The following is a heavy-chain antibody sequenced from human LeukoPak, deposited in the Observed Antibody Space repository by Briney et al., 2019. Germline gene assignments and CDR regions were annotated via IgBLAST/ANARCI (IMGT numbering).Heavy chain of an antibody. J-gene: IGHJ3*02. V-gene: IGHV4-34*01. CDR2: INHSGST. Sequence: SETLSLTCAVYGGSFSGYYWSWIRQPPGKGLEWIGEINHSGSTNYNPSLKSRVTISVDTSKNQFSLKLSSVTAADTAVYYCARATDTAMVDDAFDIWGQGTMVTVSS. D-gene: IGHD5-18*01. CDR1: GGSFSGYY. CDR3: ARATDTAMVDDAFDI.